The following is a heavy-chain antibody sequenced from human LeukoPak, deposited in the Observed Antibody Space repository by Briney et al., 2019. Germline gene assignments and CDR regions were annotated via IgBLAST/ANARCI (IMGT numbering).Heavy chain of an antibody. CDR1: GGTFSSYA. V-gene: IGHV1-69*13. CDR2: IIPMFATP. CDR3: ARSAGGVPYCGGDCYSPPSYYYYMDV. J-gene: IGHJ6*03. Sequence: ASVKVSCKASGGTFSSYAISWVRQAPGQGLEWMGGIIPMFATPNYAQKFQARVTITADESTSTASMELSSLRSEDTAVYYCARSAGGVPYCGGDCYSPPSYYYYMDVWGKGTSVTVSS. D-gene: IGHD2-21*01.